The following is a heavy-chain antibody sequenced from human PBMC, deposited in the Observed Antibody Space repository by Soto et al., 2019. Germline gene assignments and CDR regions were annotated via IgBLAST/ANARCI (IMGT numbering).Heavy chain of an antibody. CDR2: ISGSGGST. CDR1: GFTFSSYV. CDR3: ANAPWLRSQFDY. Sequence: EVQLLESGGGQEQPGGSLSVSCAASGFTFSSYVMSWVRQAPGKGLEWVSSISGSGGSTYYADSVKGRFTISRENSKNTLYLQMNSLRAEDTAVYYCANAPWLRSQFDYWGQGTLVTVSS. D-gene: IGHD5-12*01. J-gene: IGHJ4*02. V-gene: IGHV3-23*01.